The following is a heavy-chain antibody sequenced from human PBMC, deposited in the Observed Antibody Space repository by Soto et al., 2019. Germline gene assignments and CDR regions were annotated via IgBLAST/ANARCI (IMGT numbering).Heavy chain of an antibody. CDR3: ARDLPRDLVRGSFDI. CDR1: GCTFTRYN. V-gene: IGHV1-46*01. Sequence: QAQLVQSGAEVKKPGASANISCKASGCTFTRYNIHWVRQAAGQGLEWMGIIDTRGGSADYTQRFQGRVTMTRDTSTGTVYMELSSLGSEDTAVYYCARDLPRDLVRGSFDIWGQGTMVTVSS. J-gene: IGHJ3*02. CDR2: IDTRGGSA. D-gene: IGHD3-10*01.